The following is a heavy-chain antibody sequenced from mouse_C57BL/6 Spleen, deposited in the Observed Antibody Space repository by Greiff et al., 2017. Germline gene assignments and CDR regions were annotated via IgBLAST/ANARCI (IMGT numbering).Heavy chain of an antibody. V-gene: IGHV7-3*01. D-gene: IGHD1-1*01. CDR2: IRNKANGYTT. CDR3: VRYQHYYVSNSGFAY. Sequence: DVKLVESGGGLVQPGGSLSLSCAASGFTFTDYNMSWVRQPPGKALEWLGFIRNKANGYTTEYSEYVKGRFTISRDNSHSILYLQMNALRAEDSATYYCVRYQHYYVSNSGFAYWGQGTLVTVSA. J-gene: IGHJ3*01. CDR1: GFTFTDYN.